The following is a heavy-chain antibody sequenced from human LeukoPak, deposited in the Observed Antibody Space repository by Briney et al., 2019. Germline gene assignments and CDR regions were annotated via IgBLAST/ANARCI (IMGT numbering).Heavy chain of an antibody. V-gene: IGHV3-30-3*01. Sequence: PGRSLRLSCAASGFTFSSYAMHWVRQAPGKGLEWVAVISYDGSNKYYADSVKGRFTISRDNSKNTLYLQMNSLRPEDTAIYYCARSYYDSTGYYLAEYFQHWGQGTLVTVSS. CDR2: ISYDGSNK. CDR1: GFTFSSYA. J-gene: IGHJ1*01. D-gene: IGHD3-22*01. CDR3: ARSYYDSTGYYLAEYFQH.